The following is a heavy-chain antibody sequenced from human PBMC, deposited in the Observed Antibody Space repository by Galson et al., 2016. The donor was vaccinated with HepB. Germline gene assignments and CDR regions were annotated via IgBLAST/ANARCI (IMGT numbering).Heavy chain of an antibody. CDR2: ITRSGDAT. CDR1: GFSFSNSG. V-gene: IGHV3-23*01. Sequence: SLRLSCAASGFSFSNSGMSWVRQAPGRGLEWVSGITRSGDATHYADSVKGRFTISRDNSKNTLYLYMNNLTAGDTAVYYCVRRYCSGGSCRFPFDSWGQGTLVTVSS. CDR3: VRRYCSGGSCRFPFDS. D-gene: IGHD2-15*01. J-gene: IGHJ4*02.